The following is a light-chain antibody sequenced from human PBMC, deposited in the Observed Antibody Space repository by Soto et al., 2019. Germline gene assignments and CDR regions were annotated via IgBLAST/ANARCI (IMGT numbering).Light chain of an antibody. CDR2: AAC. CDR3: LQHNTYTLT. CDR1: QGIENG. Sequence: DIQITQSPSSLSASVRDRVTITCRASQGIENGLGWYQKKPGNAPKRLTYAACILQSGVPSRFSGSVSGTEFTLTISSLQPEDFATYYCLQHNTYTLTFGGGSKV. V-gene: IGKV1-17*01. J-gene: IGKJ4*01.